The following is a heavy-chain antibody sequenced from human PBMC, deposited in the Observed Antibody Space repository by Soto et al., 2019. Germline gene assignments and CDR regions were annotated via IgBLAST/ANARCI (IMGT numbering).Heavy chain of an antibody. CDR3: ARESGDWPLNWFDP. J-gene: IGHJ5*02. Sequence: QSGGSLRLSCAASGFNFSNHWMHWVRQRPAEGLVWVSRITSDGKSKAYAESVKGRFAISRDNAKNTLYLQVNGLTAEDTAVYYCARESGDWPLNWFDPWGQGTLVTVSS. D-gene: IGHD2-21*02. CDR1: GFNFSNHW. CDR2: ITSDGKSK. V-gene: IGHV3-74*01.